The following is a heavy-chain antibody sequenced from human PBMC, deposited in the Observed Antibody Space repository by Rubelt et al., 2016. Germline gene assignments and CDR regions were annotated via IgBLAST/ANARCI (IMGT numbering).Heavy chain of an antibody. Sequence: GYIYYSGSTNYNPSLKSRVTISVDTSKNQFSLKLSSVTAADTAVYYCARGNSYGYTLRYFQHWGQGTLVTVSS. D-gene: IGHD5-18*01. CDR2: IYYSGST. J-gene: IGHJ1*01. V-gene: IGHV4-59*12. CDR3: ARGNSYGYTLRYFQH.